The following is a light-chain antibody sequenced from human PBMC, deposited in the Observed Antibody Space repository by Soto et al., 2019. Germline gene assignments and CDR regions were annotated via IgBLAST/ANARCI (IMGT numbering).Light chain of an antibody. Sequence: SCKSSQSVLYSSNNKNYLAWYQHKPGQPPKLLLYWASMRESGVPDRISGSGSGTDFTLTINSLQAEDVAVYYCQQFHSYPLTFGGGTKVEIK. CDR3: QQFHSYPLT. J-gene: IGKJ4*01. V-gene: IGKV4-1*01. CDR1: QSVLYSSNNKNY. CDR2: WAS.